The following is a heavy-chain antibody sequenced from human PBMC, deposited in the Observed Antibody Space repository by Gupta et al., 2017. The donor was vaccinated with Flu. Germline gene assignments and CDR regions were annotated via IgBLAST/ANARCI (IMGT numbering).Heavy chain of an antibody. CDR2: IWSDGSKK. D-gene: IGHD3-3*01. V-gene: IGHV3-33*01. Sequence: WVRQAPGQGLEWVSVIWSDGSKKYYEDSVKGRFTISRDNSKNTLYLQMNSLRVEDTAVYYCARVFDTYYMDVWGKGITVTVSS. J-gene: IGHJ6*03. CDR3: ARVFDTYYMDV.